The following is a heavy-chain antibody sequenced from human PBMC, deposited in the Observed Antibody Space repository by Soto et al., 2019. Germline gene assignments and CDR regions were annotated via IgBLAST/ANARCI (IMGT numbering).Heavy chain of an antibody. Sequence: SETLSLTCTVVGGSISNVNYYWGWIRQPPGKGLEWIGYIYNSGSTYYNPSFKSRVTISVDTSKNQFSLKLNSVTAADTAVYYCARDLWGYCGTDCYPLDVWGQGTTVTVSS. D-gene: IGHD2-21*02. V-gene: IGHV4-39*07. CDR3: ARDLWGYCGTDCYPLDV. CDR2: IYNSGST. J-gene: IGHJ6*02. CDR1: GGSISNVNYY.